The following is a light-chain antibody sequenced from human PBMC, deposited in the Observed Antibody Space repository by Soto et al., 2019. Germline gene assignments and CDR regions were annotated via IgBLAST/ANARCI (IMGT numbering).Light chain of an antibody. V-gene: IGLV2-14*03. Sequence: QSALTQPASVSGSPGQSITISCTGTSSDVGGYNYVSWYQQHPGKAPKLMIYDVNNRPSGVSNRFSGSKSGNTASLTISGLQAEDEADYYCTSYTSSSPHVFGTGTKLTVL. CDR3: TSYTSSSPHV. CDR1: SSDVGGYNY. J-gene: IGLJ1*01. CDR2: DVN.